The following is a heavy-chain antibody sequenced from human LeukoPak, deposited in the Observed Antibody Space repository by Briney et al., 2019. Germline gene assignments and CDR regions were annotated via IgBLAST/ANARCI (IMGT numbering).Heavy chain of an antibody. CDR2: FDPEDGET. J-gene: IGHJ5*02. Sequence: ASVKVSCKVSGYTLTELSMHWVRQAPGKGLEWMGGFDPEDGETIYAQKFQGRVTMTEGTSTDTAYMELSSLRSGDTAVYYCATDTYSGSYRWFDPWGQGTLVTVSS. D-gene: IGHD1-26*01. CDR3: ATDTYSGSYRWFDP. V-gene: IGHV1-24*01. CDR1: GYTLTELS.